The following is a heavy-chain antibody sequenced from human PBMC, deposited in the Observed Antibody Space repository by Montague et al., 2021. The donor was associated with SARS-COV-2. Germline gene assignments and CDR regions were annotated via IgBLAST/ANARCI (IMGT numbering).Heavy chain of an antibody. CDR3: ARLGDSLTGYYKCFDP. CDR1: GGSISSSSYY. J-gene: IGHJ5*02. CDR2: IYYSGST. V-gene: IGHV4-39*01. D-gene: IGHD3-9*01. Sequence: SETLSLTCTVSGGSISSSSYYWGWIRQPPGKGLEWIGSIYYSGSTYYNPSLKSRVTISVDTSKNQFSLKLSTATAADTAVYYCARLGDSLTGYYKCFDPWGQGTLVTVSS.